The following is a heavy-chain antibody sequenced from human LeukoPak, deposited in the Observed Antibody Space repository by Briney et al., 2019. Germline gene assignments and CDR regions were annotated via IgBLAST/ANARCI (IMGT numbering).Heavy chain of an antibody. J-gene: IGHJ3*02. CDR1: GFTFSSYG. CDR3: AKDPGSSWYAFDI. Sequence: GGSLRLSCAASGFTFSSYGMHWVRQAPGKGLEWVAFIRYDGSNKYYADSVKGRFTISRDNSKNTLYLQMNSLRAEDTAVYYCAKDPGSSWYAFDIWGQGTMVTVSS. CDR2: IRYDGSNK. V-gene: IGHV3-30*02. D-gene: IGHD6-13*01.